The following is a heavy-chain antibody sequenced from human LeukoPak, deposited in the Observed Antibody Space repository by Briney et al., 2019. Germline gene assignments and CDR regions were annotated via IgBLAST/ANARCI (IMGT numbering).Heavy chain of an antibody. J-gene: IGHJ4*02. D-gene: IGHD3-16*01. Sequence: GASVKVSCKASGYTFTSYGISWVRQGPGQGLEWMGRISAYNGNTNYAQKLQGRVTMTTDTSTSTAYMELRSLRSDDTAVYYCARDKDYIWGSSPKFDYWGQGTLVTVSS. CDR3: ARDKDYIWGSSPKFDY. CDR1: GYTFTSYG. CDR2: ISAYNGNT. V-gene: IGHV1-18*01.